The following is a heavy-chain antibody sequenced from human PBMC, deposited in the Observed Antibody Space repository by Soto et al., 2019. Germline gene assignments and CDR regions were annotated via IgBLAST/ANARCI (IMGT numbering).Heavy chain of an antibody. V-gene: IGHV1-69*13. Sequence: SVKVSCKASGGSFSSYAISWVRQAPGQGLEWMGGIIPIFGTANYAQKFQGRVTITADESTSTAYMELSSLRSEDTAVYYCASVDTAMVTSYFDYWGQGTLVTVSS. D-gene: IGHD5-18*01. CDR2: IIPIFGTA. CDR3: ASVDTAMVTSYFDY. CDR1: GGSFSSYA. J-gene: IGHJ4*02.